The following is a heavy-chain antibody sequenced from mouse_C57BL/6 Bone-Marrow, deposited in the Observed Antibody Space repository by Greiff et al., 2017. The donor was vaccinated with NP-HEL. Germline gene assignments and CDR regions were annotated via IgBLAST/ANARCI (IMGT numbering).Heavy chain of an antibody. J-gene: IGHJ4*01. CDR1: GFTFSSYA. Sequence: DVKLVESGGGLVKPGGSLKLSCAASGFTFSSYAMSWVRQTPEKRLEWVATISDGGSYTYYPDTVKGRFTISSDNAKNNLYLQMSHLKSEDTAMYYCAREVITTVVGYAMDDWGQGTSVTVSS. D-gene: IGHD1-1*01. CDR3: AREVITTVVGYAMDD. CDR2: ISDGGSYT. V-gene: IGHV5-4*01.